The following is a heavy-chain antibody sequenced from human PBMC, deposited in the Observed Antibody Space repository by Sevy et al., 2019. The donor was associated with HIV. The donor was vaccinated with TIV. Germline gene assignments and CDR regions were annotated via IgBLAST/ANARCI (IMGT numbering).Heavy chain of an antibody. V-gene: IGHV3-7*01. CDR2: IKQDGSEK. J-gene: IGHJ4*02. Sequence: GGCLRLSCAASGFTFSNYWMSWVRQAPGKGLEWVANIKQDGSEKYYVDSVKGRFTISRDNAKNSLYLQMNSLRAEDTAVYYCARPYRTDPFYYSGSGGYYYPSYFDYWGQGTLVTVSS. D-gene: IGHD3-22*01. CDR1: GFTFSNYW. CDR3: ARPYRTDPFYYSGSGGYYYPSYFDY.